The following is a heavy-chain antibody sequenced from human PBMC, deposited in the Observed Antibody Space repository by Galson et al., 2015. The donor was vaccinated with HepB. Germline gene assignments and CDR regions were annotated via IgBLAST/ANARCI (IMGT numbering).Heavy chain of an antibody. J-gene: IGHJ4*02. D-gene: IGHD6-13*01. CDR3: ARLLAAAGTDY. CDR1: AFTFSTYA. CDR2: ISSNGGST. Sequence: SLRLSCAASAFTFSTYALHWVRQAPGKGLEYVSSISSNGGSTYYVNSVKGRFTVSRDNSKNTLYLQMGSLRAEDMAVYYCARLLAAAGTDYWGPGTLVTVSS. V-gene: IGHV3-64*01.